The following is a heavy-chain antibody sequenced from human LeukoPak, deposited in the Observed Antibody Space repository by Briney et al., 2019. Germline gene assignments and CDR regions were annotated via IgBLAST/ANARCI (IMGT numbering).Heavy chain of an antibody. V-gene: IGHV4-34*01. CDR1: GGSFSGYY. Sequence: KPSETLSLTCAVYGGSFSGYYWSWIRQPPGKGLEWIGEINHSGSTNYNPSLKSRVTISVDTSKNQFSLKLSSVTAADTAVYYCARDYYDSSGYNGWPFDYWGQGTLVTVSS. CDR3: ARDYYDSSGYNGWPFDY. J-gene: IGHJ4*02. CDR2: INHSGST. D-gene: IGHD3-22*01.